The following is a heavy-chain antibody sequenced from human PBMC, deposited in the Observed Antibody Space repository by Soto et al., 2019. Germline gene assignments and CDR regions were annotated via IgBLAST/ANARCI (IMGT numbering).Heavy chain of an antibody. Sequence: QVQLVQSGAEVKKPGASVKVSCKASGYTFTSYGISWVRQAPGQGLEWMGWISAYNGNTNYAQKLQGRVTMTTDTSTSAASMELRSLRSDDTAVYYCGRLDCSGGSCYGPFDYWGQGTLVTVSS. CDR1: GYTFTSYG. CDR3: GRLDCSGGSCYGPFDY. D-gene: IGHD2-15*01. J-gene: IGHJ4*02. V-gene: IGHV1-18*01. CDR2: ISAYNGNT.